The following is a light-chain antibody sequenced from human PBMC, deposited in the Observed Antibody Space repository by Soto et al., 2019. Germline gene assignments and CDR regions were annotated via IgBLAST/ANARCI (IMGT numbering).Light chain of an antibody. V-gene: IGKV3-20*01. Sequence: EIVLTQSPGTLSLSPGERATLSCRASQSVSSSYLAWYQQKPGQAPRLLIYGASSRATGIPDRFSGSGSGTDFTLTISRLEPEDVAVYYCQQYGSSPVAFGQGTKLEIK. CDR1: QSVSSSY. CDR2: GAS. CDR3: QQYGSSPVA. J-gene: IGKJ2*01.